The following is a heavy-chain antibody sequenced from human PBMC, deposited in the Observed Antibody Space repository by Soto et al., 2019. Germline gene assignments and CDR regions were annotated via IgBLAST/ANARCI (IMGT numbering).Heavy chain of an antibody. CDR3: ARGWRGVPAALDP. V-gene: IGHV4-34*01. CDR1: GGSFSGYY. CDR2: INHSGST. Sequence: SETLSLTCAVYGGSFSGYYWSWIRQPPGKGLEWIGEINHSGSTNYNPSLKSRVTISVDTSKNQFSLKLSSVTAADTAVYYCARGWRGVPAALDPWGQGTLVTVSS. J-gene: IGHJ5*02. D-gene: IGHD2-2*01.